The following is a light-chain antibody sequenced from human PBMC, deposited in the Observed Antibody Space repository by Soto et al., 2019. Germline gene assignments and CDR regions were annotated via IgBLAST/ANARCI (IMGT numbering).Light chain of an antibody. CDR3: QQYNKWPPLT. Sequence: EIVMTQSPATLSVSPGERATLSCRASQSVSRDLAWYQQKPGQAPRLLIYGVSTRASGIPARFSGSGSGTEFTLTISSPQSEDFAVYYCQQYNKWPPLTFGGGTKVEIK. CDR2: GVS. J-gene: IGKJ4*01. CDR1: QSVSRD. V-gene: IGKV3-15*01.